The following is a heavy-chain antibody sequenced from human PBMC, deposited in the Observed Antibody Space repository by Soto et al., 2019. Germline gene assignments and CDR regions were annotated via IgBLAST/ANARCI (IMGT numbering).Heavy chain of an antibody. Sequence: PGGSLRLSCAASGFTFSSYAMHWVRQAPGKGLEWVAVISYDGSNKYYADSVKGRFTISRDNSKNTLYLQMNSLRAEDTAVYYCARGGLYCGGDCYSAEPFDYWGQGTLVTVSS. CDR1: GFTFSSYA. CDR3: ARGGLYCGGDCYSAEPFDY. V-gene: IGHV3-30-3*01. D-gene: IGHD2-21*02. CDR2: ISYDGSNK. J-gene: IGHJ4*02.